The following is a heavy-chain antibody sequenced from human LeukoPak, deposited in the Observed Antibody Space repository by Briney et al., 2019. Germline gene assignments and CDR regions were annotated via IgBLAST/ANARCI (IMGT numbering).Heavy chain of an antibody. J-gene: IGHJ4*02. Sequence: ASVKVSCKASGYTFTGYYMHWVRQAPGQGLEWMGWINPNSGGTNYAQKFQGRVTMTRDTSISTAYMELSRLRSDDTAVYYCARSGPGSYFDWLLHDYWGQGTLVTVSS. V-gene: IGHV1-2*02. D-gene: IGHD3-9*01. CDR3: ARSGPGSYFDWLLHDY. CDR1: GYTFTGYY. CDR2: INPNSGGT.